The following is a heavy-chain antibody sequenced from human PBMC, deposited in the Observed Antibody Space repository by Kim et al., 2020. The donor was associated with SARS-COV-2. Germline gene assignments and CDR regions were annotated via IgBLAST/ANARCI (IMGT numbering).Heavy chain of an antibody. J-gene: IGHJ4*02. D-gene: IGHD6-6*01. CDR2: ISGSGGST. V-gene: IGHV3-23*01. CDR1: GFTFSSYA. Sequence: GGSLRLSCAASGFTFSSYAMSWVRQAPGKGLEWVSAISGSGGSTYYADSVKGRFTISRDNSKNTLYLQMNSLRAEDTAVYYCAKAGLIAAHNLDYFDYWGQGTLVTVSS. CDR3: AKAGLIAAHNLDYFDY.